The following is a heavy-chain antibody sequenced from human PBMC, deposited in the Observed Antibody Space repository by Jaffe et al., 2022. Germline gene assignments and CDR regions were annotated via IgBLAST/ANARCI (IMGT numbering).Heavy chain of an antibody. CDR3: VRHYLDYYGSGRRHGGTFDP. Sequence: QVQLQESGPGLVKPSETLSLTCGVSGFPISAYYWGWIRQPPGKGMEWIGSMYHTGSAYYNPSLKSRVSISLDTSKNQFSLTLNSVTAADSAMYYCVRHYLDYYGSGRRHGGTFDPWGQGTLVTVSS. CDR1: GFPISAYY. J-gene: IGHJ5*02. CDR2: MYHTGSA. V-gene: IGHV4-38-2*01. D-gene: IGHD3-10*01.